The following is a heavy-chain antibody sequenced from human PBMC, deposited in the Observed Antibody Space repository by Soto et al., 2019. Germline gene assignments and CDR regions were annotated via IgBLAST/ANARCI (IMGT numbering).Heavy chain of an antibody. CDR2: IKQDGSEK. CDR3: ARLGYCSGGSCYVHYYYGMDV. CDR1: GFTFSTYL. D-gene: IGHD2-15*01. J-gene: IGHJ6*02. V-gene: IGHV3-7*03. Sequence: LXLSCAASGFTFSTYLMSWVRQAPGKGLEWVANIKQDGSEKYYVDSVKGRFTISRDNAKNSLYLQMNSLRAEDTAVYYCARLGYCSGGSCYVHYYYGMDVWGQGATVTVSS.